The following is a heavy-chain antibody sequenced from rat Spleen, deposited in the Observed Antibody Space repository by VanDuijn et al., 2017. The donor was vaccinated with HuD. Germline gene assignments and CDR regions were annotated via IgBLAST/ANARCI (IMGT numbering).Heavy chain of an antibody. CDR1: GFTFSNYG. D-gene: IGHD4-3*01. CDR2: MSYDGGNT. V-gene: IGHV5-29*01. CDR3: VRQDTSGYSNWFAY. J-gene: IGHJ2*01. Sequence: EVQLVESGGGLVQPGRSMKLSSAASGFTFSNYGLAWVRQAPTKGLEWVATMSYDGGNTYYRDSVKGRFTVSRDNAKSTLYLQMDSLRSEDTATYYCVRQDTSGYSNWFAYWGQGVMVTVSS.